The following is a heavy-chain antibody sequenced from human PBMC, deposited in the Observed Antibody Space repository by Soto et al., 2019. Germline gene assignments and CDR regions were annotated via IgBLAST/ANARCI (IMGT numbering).Heavy chain of an antibody. J-gene: IGHJ6*02. D-gene: IGHD2-2*01. CDR1: GGTFSSYA. CDR2: IIPISGTA. V-gene: IGHV1-69*01. Sequence: QVQLVQSGAEVKKPGSSVKVSCKASGGTFSSYAISWVRQAPGQGPEWMRGIIPISGTANYAQKFQGRVTITADESTSTAYMELSSLRSEDTAVYYCARSQGSSTSLEIYYYYYYGMDVWGQGTTVTVSS. CDR3: ARSQGSSTSLEIYYYYYYGMDV.